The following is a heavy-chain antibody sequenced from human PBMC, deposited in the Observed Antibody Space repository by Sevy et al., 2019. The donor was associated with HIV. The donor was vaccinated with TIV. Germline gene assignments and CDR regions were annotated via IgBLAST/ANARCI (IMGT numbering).Heavy chain of an antibody. D-gene: IGHD1-26*01. J-gene: IGHJ1*01. V-gene: IGHV4-59*08. CDR3: ARGLGGLYSGSYYAEYFQH. CDR1: GGSITSLY. CDR2: IYYNGHI. Sequence: SETLSLTCTVSGGSITSLYWNWIRQPPGKGLEWIANIYYNGHINYNPSLKSRVTLSLDTSKNQFSLRLSSVTAADTAMYYCARGLGGLYSGSYYAEYFQHWGQGTLVTVSS.